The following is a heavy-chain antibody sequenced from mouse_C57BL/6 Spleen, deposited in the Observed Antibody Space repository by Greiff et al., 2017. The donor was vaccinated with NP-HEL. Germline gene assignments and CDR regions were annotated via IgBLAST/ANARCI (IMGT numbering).Heavy chain of an antibody. CDR1: GFTFSDYG. J-gene: IGHJ2*01. CDR3: ARRAGANLPFDY. CDR2: ISSGSSTI. V-gene: IGHV5-17*01. Sequence: EVMLVESGGGLVKPGGSLKLSCAASGFTFSDYGMHWVRQAPEKGLEWVAYISSGSSTIYYADTVKGRFTISRDNAKNTLFLQMTSLRSEDTAMYYCARRAGANLPFDYWGQGTTLTVSS. D-gene: IGHD4-1*01.